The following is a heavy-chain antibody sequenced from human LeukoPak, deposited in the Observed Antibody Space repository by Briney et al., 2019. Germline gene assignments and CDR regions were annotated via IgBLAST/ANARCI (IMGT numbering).Heavy chain of an antibody. CDR3: ARVCSGGSCYSGLVGWFDP. V-gene: IGHV3-11*04. D-gene: IGHD2-15*01. CDR1: GFSFSDFY. J-gene: IGHJ5*02. CDR2: ISTSGSNI. Sequence: GGSLRLSCAASGFSFSDFYMGRIRQGPGKGLEWVSYISTSGSNIYYADSVKGRFTISRDNAKNSLYLQMNSLRAEDTAVYYCARVCSGGSCYSGLVGWFDPWGRGTLVTVSS.